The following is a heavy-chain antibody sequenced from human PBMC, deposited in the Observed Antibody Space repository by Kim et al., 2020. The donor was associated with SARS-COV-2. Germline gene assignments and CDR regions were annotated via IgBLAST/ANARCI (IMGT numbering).Heavy chain of an antibody. J-gene: IGHJ6*01. V-gene: IGHV4-34*01. Sequence: SETLSLTCAVYVGSFSGYDWTWIRQSPAKGLEWIGEINHSGGTNYNPSLKSRVAMSVDTSKNQFSLRVKYVTAADTAVYFCARGRAGVVLSPIMGLGPYYDYYALDVWGQGNTVTVSS. CDR3: ARGRAGVVLSPIMGLGPYYDYYALDV. CDR1: VGSFSGYD. D-gene: IGHD3-3*01. CDR2: INHSGGT.